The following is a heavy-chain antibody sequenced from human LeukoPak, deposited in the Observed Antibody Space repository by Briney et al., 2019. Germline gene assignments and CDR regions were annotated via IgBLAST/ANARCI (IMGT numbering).Heavy chain of an antibody. CDR3: ARDHQPMIVVVPDI. Sequence: PGGSLRLSCAASGFTFSSYSMNWVRQAPGKGLEWASYISSSSSTIYYADSVKGRFTISRDNAKNSLYLQMNSLRAEDTAVYYCARDHQPMIVVVPDIWGQGTMVTVSS. V-gene: IGHV3-48*04. CDR1: GFTFSSYS. D-gene: IGHD3-22*01. CDR2: ISSSSSTI. J-gene: IGHJ3*02.